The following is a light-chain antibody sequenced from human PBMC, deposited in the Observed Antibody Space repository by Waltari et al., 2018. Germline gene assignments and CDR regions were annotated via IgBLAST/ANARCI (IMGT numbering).Light chain of an antibody. J-gene: IGKJ2*01. CDR2: DAS. V-gene: IGKV3-11*01. CDR3: QQRSNWPPKYT. CDR1: QSVRRY. Sequence: EIVLTQSPVTLSLSPGERATPSCRASQSVRRYLAWYQQKPGQAPRLLIYDASNRATGIPARFSGSGSGTDFTLTISSLEPEDFAVYYCQQRSNWPPKYTFGQGTKLEIK.